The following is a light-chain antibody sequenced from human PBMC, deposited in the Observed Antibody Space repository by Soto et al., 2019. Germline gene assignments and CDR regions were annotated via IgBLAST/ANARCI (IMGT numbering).Light chain of an antibody. CDR1: QSGRDMY. V-gene: IGKV3-20*01. J-gene: IGKJ1*01. CDR3: QHYGYPQWT. CDR2: GVS. Sequence: EIVLTQSPGTLSLSPGERATVSCRASQSGRDMYLAWYQQKPGPPPRLLIYGVSSRAYGIPDSFSGSVSGTDFTLTISRLEHEDFAVYYCQHYGYPQWTFGQGTNVDIK.